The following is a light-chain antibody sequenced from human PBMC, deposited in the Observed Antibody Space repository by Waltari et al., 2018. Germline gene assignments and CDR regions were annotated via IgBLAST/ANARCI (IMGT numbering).Light chain of an antibody. J-gene: IGKJ2*01. CDR1: ETIVGY. Sequence: DILMSQSPASLSASVGDRVTITCRASETIVGYLDWYQSKPGKAPKLLMNGGSTLQNGVSSRLAGSGSDTEFTLSINCLQADDFATDYCQQTFSGPFTFGQGT. CDR3: QQTFSGPFT. V-gene: IGKV1-39*01. CDR2: GGS.